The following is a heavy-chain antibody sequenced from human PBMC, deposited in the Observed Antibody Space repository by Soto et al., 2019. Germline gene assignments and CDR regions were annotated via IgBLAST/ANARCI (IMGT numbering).Heavy chain of an antibody. D-gene: IGHD3-10*01. V-gene: IGHV4-34*01. Sequence: QVQLQQWGAGLLKPSETLSLTCAVYGGSFSGYYWSWIRQPPGKGLERIGEINHSGSTNYNPSLKSRVTISVDTSKNQFSLKLSSVTAEDTAVYYCARGGRSLLCFGAVDGMDVWGQGTTVTVSS. CDR3: ARGGRSLLCFGAVDGMDV. J-gene: IGHJ6*02. CDR1: GGSFSGYY. CDR2: INHSGST.